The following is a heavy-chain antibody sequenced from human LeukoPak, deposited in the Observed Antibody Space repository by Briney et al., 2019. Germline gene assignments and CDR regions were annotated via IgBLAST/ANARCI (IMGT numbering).Heavy chain of an antibody. CDR3: ARLFCSSTTCSGPGLYYFDY. CDR1: GGSMISADTY. CDR2: ILYFGST. V-gene: IGHV4-39*01. J-gene: IGHJ4*02. Sequence: SETLSLTCTVSGGSMISADTYWTWIRQSPGKGLEWIGSILYFGSTFYNLSLKSRVTISVDSSKNQFSLKLTSVTAADTAVYFCARLFCSSTTCSGPGLYYFDYWGQGTLVTVSS. D-gene: IGHD2-2*01.